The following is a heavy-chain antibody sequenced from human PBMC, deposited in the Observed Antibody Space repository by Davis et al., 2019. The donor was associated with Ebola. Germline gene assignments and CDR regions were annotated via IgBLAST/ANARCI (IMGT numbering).Heavy chain of an antibody. CDR2: INHSGST. CDR1: GGSFSGYY. V-gene: IGHV4-34*01. Sequence: MPSETLSLTCAVYGGSFSGYYWSWIRQPPGKGLEWIGEINHSGSTNYSPSFQGHVTISADKSISTAYLQWSSLKASDTAMYYCARHFEMELRSVDRIYYYGMDVWGQGTTVTVSS. J-gene: IGHJ6*02. D-gene: IGHD1-7*01. CDR3: ARHFEMELRSVDRIYYYGMDV.